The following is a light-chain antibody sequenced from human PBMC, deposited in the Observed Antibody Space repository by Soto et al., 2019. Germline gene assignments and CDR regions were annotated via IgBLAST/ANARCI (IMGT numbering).Light chain of an antibody. CDR1: QSISGW. Sequence: DNQMTQAPSTLSASVGYRVTITCRASQSISGWLAWYQQKPGKAPNLLISDASSLESGVPSRFSGSGSGTEFTLTISGLQPDDFATYYCQQYSSYSSFGQGTKLEIK. V-gene: IGKV1-5*01. J-gene: IGKJ2*01. CDR3: QQYSSYSS. CDR2: DAS.